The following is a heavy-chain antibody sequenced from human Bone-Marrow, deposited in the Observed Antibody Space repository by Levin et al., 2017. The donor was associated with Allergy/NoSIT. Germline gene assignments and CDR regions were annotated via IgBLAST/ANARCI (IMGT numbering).Heavy chain of an antibody. V-gene: IGHV4-31*03. CDR1: GGSISSGGYY. CDR2: IYYSGST. CDR3: ARDGRRTFGAHEDIVATILDWGEKDYGMDV. D-gene: IGHD5-12*01. J-gene: IGHJ6*02. Sequence: SETLSLTCTVSGGSISSGGYYWSWIRQHPGKGLEWIGYIYYSGSTYYNPSLKSRVTISVDTSKNQFSLKLSSVTAADTAVYYCARDGRRTFGAHEDIVATILDWGEKDYGMDVWGQGTTVTVSS.